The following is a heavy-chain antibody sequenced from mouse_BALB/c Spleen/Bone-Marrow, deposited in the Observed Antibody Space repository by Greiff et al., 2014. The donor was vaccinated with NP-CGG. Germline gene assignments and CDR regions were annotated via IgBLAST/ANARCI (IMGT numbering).Heavy chain of an antibody. CDR2: VNPNIGGT. CDR3: ARGRWYY. Sequence: DVQLQESGPELVKPGASVKISCKTSGYTLTDYTLHWVKQSHGKSLEWIGGVNPNIGGTSYNQKFKGKASLTVNKSSTTAYMELRSLTSEDSAVYYCARGRWYYWGQGTTLTVSS. CDR1: GYTLTDYT. J-gene: IGHJ2*01. D-gene: IGHD2-3*01. V-gene: IGHV1-22*01.